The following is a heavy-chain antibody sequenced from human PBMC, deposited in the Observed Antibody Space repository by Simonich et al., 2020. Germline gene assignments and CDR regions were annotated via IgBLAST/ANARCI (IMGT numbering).Heavy chain of an antibody. V-gene: IGHV3-21*01. D-gene: IGHD6-13*01. CDR1: GFTFSSYS. CDR3: ARARGDSSSWYFDY. J-gene: IGHJ4*02. CDR2: ISSSSSYI. Sequence: EVQLVESGGGLVKPGGSLILSCSASGFTFSSYSRIWVRQAQGKWLEWVSSISSSSSYIYYADSVKGGLTISRDNAKNSLYLQMNSLRAEDTAVYYCARARGDSSSWYFDYWGQGTLVTVSS.